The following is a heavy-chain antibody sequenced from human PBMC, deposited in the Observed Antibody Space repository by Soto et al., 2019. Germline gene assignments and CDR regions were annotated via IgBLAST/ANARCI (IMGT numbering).Heavy chain of an antibody. J-gene: IGHJ2*01. CDR2: IIPIFGTA. Sequence: QVQLVQSGAEVKKPGSSVKVSCKASGGTFSSYAISWVRQAPGQGLEWMGGIIPIFGTANYAQKFQGRVTITADESTSTAYMELSSLRSEDTVVYYCARDRHSSGWYWYFDLWGRGTLVTVSS. CDR1: GGTFSSYA. CDR3: ARDRHSSGWYWYFDL. D-gene: IGHD6-19*01. V-gene: IGHV1-69*01.